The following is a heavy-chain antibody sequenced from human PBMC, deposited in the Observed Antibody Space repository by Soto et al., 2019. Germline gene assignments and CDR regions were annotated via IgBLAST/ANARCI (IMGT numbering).Heavy chain of an antibody. Sequence: EVQLVESGVGRVKTGGSLRLSCAVSGFTFRRYSMNWVRQAPGNWLEWVSSISSSSSYIYYADSVKGRFTISRDNAKNSLYMQMNSLRAEDTAVYYCARASSGSYYFDYWGQGTLVTVSS. CDR1: GFTFRRYS. J-gene: IGHJ4*02. V-gene: IGHV3-21*01. CDR3: ARASSGSYYFDY. D-gene: IGHD1-26*01. CDR2: ISSSSSYI.